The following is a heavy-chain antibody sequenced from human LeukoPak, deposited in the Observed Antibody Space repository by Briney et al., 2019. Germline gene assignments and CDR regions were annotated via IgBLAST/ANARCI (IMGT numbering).Heavy chain of an antibody. CDR2: INPDGSEK. CDR3: ARARDCGSTSCWGLFDY. Sequence: GGSLRLSCAASGFTFSSYWMIWARQAPGKVLEWVAGINPDGSEKYYVDSVKGRFTISRDNAQNSLYLQMNSLRAEDTAMYYCARARDCGSTSCWGLFDYWGQGTLVPVSS. CDR1: GFTFSSYW. V-gene: IGHV3-7*01. D-gene: IGHD2-2*01. J-gene: IGHJ4*02.